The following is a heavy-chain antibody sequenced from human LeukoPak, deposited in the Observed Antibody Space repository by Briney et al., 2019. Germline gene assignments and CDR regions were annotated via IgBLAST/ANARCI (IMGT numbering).Heavy chain of an antibody. V-gene: IGHV1-8*01. CDR3: ARGPPLRYFDWLLRGVTDY. J-gene: IGHJ4*02. CDR1: GYTFTSYD. D-gene: IGHD3-9*01. Sequence: GSVKVSCKASGYTFTSYDINWVRQATGQGLEWMGWMNPNSGNTGYAQKFQGRVTMTRNTSISTAYLELSSLRSEDTAVYYCARGPPLRYFDWLLRGVTDYWGQGTLVTVSS. CDR2: MNPNSGNT.